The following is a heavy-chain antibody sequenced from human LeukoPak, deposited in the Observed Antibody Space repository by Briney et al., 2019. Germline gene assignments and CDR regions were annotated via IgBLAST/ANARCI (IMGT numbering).Heavy chain of an antibody. V-gene: IGHV4-59*12. CDR3: ARGTMTTVVTPYWYFDL. CDR1: GGSISSDY. J-gene: IGHJ2*01. Sequence: SETLSLTCTVSGGSISSDYWSWIRQPPGKGLEYIGFIYYSGTSNYNPSLKSRVTISVDKSKNQFSLKLSSVTAADTAVYYCARGTMTTVVTPYWYFDLWGRGTLVTVSS. CDR2: IYYSGTS. D-gene: IGHD4-23*01.